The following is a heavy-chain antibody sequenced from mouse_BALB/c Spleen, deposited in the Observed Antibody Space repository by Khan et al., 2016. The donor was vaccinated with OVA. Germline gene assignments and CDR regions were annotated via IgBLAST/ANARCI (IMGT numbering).Heavy chain of an antibody. Sequence: QIQLLQSGPELKKPGETVRISCKASGYTFTTAGIQWVQKMPGKGLKWIGWINTHSGVPKYAEDFKGRFAFSLEISVSTAYLQITNLKNEDTATDFCARGGAAYYRNDGGAMEYWGQGTSVTVSS. V-gene: IGHV9-4*02. CDR2: INTHSGVP. D-gene: IGHD2-14*01. J-gene: IGHJ4*01. CDR3: ARGGAAYYRNDGGAMEY. CDR1: GYTFTTAG.